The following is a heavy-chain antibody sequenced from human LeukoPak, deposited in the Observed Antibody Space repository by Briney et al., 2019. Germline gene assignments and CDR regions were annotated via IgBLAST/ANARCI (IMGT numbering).Heavy chain of an antibody. J-gene: IGHJ4*02. D-gene: IGHD6-19*01. CDR1: GFTFSSYA. CDR2: ISGSGGST. CDR3: AKPHSSGWYYFDY. V-gene: IGHV3-23*01. Sequence: GGSLRLSCAASGFTFSSYAMSWVRQAPGKGLEWVSAISGSGGSTYYADSVKGRFAISRDNSKNTLYLQMNSLRAEDTAVYYCAKPHSSGWYYFDYWGQGTLVTVSS.